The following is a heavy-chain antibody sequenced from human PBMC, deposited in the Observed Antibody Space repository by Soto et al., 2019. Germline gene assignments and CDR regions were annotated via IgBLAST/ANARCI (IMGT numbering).Heavy chain of an antibody. D-gene: IGHD3-3*01. CDR1: GSTFSSYD. CDR2: IGTAGDT. Sequence: GGSLRLSCAASGSTFSSYDMHWVRQATGKGLEWVSAIGTAGDTYYPGSVKGRFTISRENAKNSLYLQMNSLRAEDTAVYYCARDAGKSFADAFDIWGQGTMVTVSS. J-gene: IGHJ3*02. V-gene: IGHV3-13*01. CDR3: ARDAGKSFADAFDI.